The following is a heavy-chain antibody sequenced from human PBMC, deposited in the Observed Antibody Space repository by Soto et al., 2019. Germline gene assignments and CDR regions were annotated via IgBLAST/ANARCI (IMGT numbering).Heavy chain of an antibody. CDR3: ATPRGTLAYGMDV. V-gene: IGHV1-2*02. Sequence: GASVKVSCKASGYTFTGYYMHWVRQAPGQGLEWMGWINPNSGGTNYAQKFQGRVTVTRDTSISTAYMELSRLRSDDTAVYYCATPRGTLAYGMDVWGQGTTVTVSS. CDR1: GYTFTGYY. CDR2: INPNSGGT. J-gene: IGHJ6*02. D-gene: IGHD1-1*01.